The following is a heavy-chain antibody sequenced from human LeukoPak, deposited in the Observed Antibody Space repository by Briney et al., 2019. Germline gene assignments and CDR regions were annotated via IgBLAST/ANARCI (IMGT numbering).Heavy chain of an antibody. CDR1: GYTFTSYD. D-gene: IGHD5-12*01. CDR3: ARTVDSPAAAQSDY. Sequence: ASVKVSCKASGYTFTSYDINWVRQATGQGLEWMGWMNPNSGNTGYAQKFQGRVTKTRNTSISTAYMELSSLRSEDTAVYYCARTVDSPAAAQSDYWGQGTLVTVSS. J-gene: IGHJ4*02. V-gene: IGHV1-8*01. CDR2: MNPNSGNT.